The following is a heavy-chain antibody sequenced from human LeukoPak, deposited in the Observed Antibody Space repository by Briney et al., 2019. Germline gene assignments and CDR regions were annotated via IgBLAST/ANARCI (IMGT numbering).Heavy chain of an antibody. J-gene: IGHJ4*02. D-gene: IGHD3-10*01. CDR2: ISGGGGST. CDR3: ARDLRGYYNSGSF. CDR1: GFTFSSYA. V-gene: IGHV3-23*01. Sequence: PGGSLRLSCAASGFTFSSYAMSWVRQAPGKGLEWVSGISGGGGSTYSADSVKGRFTMSRDNSKNTLYLQMNSLRAEDTAVYYCARDLRGYYNSGSFWGQGTLVTVSS.